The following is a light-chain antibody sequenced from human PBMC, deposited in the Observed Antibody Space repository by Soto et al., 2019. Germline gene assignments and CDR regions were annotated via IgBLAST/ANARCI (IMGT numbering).Light chain of an antibody. Sequence: EIVMTQSPATLSVSPGERATLSCMASQSVSSNLAWYQQKPGQAPRLLINGASTRATGIPARFSGSGSGTEFTLTISSLQSEDFAVYYCQQYSDWPRTFGQGTKVDIK. V-gene: IGKV3-15*01. CDR1: QSVSSN. J-gene: IGKJ1*01. CDR2: GAS. CDR3: QQYSDWPRT.